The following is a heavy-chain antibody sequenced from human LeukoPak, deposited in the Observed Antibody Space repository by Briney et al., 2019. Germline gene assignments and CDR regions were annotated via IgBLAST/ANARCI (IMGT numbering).Heavy chain of an antibody. CDR1: GYTFTGYY. J-gene: IGHJ6*02. CDR3: ARGIYDSSGYYYGYYYGMDV. CDR2: INPNSGGT. D-gene: IGHD3-22*01. V-gene: IGHV1-2*02. Sequence: ASVKVSCKASGYTFTGYYTHWVRQAPGQGLEWMGWINPNSGGTNYAQKFQGRVTMTRDTSISTAYMELSRLRSDDTAVYYCARGIYDSSGYYYGYYYGMDVWGQGTTVTVSS.